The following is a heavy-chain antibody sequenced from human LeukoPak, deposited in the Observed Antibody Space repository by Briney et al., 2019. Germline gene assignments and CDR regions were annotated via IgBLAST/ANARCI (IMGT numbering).Heavy chain of an antibody. Sequence: GGSLRLSCAASGFTFSGYSMNWVRQAPGKGLEWVSSISSSSYIYYADSVKGRFTISRDNAKNSLYLQMNSLRAEDTAVYYCARLYGDYQVDAFDIWGQGTMVTVSS. J-gene: IGHJ3*02. CDR3: ARLYGDYQVDAFDI. CDR2: ISSSSYI. V-gene: IGHV3-21*01. CDR1: GFTFSGYS. D-gene: IGHD4-17*01.